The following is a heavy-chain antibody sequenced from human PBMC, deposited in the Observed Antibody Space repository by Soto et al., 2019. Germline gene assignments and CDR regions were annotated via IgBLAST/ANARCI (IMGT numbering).Heavy chain of an antibody. CDR1: GYTFTNYY. J-gene: IGHJ4*02. D-gene: IGHD6-13*01. CDR2: INPTGGST. CDR3: ARALELYSSSWPYFDY. Sequence: QVQLVQSGAEVKKPGASVKVSCKASGYTFTNYYMHWVRQAPGQGLEWMGIINPTGGSTSYAQKFQGRVTMTRDTSTSTVYMELSSLRSEDTAVYYCARALELYSSSWPYFDYWGQGTLVTVSS. V-gene: IGHV1-46*01.